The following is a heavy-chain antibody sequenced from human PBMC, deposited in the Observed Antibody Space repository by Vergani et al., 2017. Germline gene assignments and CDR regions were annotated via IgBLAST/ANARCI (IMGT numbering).Heavy chain of an antibody. CDR2: ISYDGSNK. CDR3: ARGVGTPWGSIDI. CDR1: GFTFSRNA. J-gene: IGHJ3*02. Sequence: VQLVESGGGLVQPGRSLRLSCVASGFTFSRNAMHWVRQAPGKGLEWGAAISYDGSNKYNAESVKGRFTISRDNSKNTLSLQLNRLGPEDTAVYYCARGVGTPWGSIDIWGQGTMVTVSS. V-gene: IGHV3-30*03. D-gene: IGHD1-26*01.